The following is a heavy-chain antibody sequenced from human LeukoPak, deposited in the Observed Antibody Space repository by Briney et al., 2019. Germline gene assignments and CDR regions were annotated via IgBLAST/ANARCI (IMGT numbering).Heavy chain of an antibody. Sequence: GGSLRLSCAASGFTFSSYGMHWVRQAPGKGLEWVAVRSYDGSNKYYADSVKGRFTISRDNSKNTLYLQMNSLRAEDTAVYYCAQIVVVVAATRSNDAFDIWGQGTMVTVSS. CDR1: GFTFSSYG. D-gene: IGHD2-15*01. V-gene: IGHV3-30*03. J-gene: IGHJ3*02. CDR2: RSYDGSNK. CDR3: AQIVVVVAATRSNDAFDI.